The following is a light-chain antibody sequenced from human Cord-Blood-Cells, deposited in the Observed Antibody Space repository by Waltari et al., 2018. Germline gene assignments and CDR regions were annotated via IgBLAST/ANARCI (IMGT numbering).Light chain of an antibody. CDR3: SSYTSSSTV. CDR2: DVS. J-gene: IGLJ2*01. V-gene: IGLV2-14*01. Sequence: QPALTQPASVSGSPGQSITISCPGTSSDVGGYNYVSWYQQHPGKAPKLMIYDVSNSPSEVSNRCAGSKSDNAAYLTISGLQAEEEADYYCSSYTSSSTVFGGGTKLTVL. CDR1: SSDVGGYNY.